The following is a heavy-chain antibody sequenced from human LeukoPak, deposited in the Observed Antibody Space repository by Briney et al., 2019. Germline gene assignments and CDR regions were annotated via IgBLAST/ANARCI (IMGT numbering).Heavy chain of an antibody. D-gene: IGHD2-2*01. CDR2: IKQDGSEK. CDR3: AKDLYCDSARCTDVFDI. J-gene: IGHJ3*02. CDR1: GFTFSSHW. V-gene: IGHV3-7*01. Sequence: GGSLRLSCEASGFTFSSHWMSWVRQAPGKGLEWVAIIKQDGSEKDYVDSVTGRFTISRDNAKNSLYLQMNSLRAEDTAVYYCAKDLYCDSARCTDVFDIWGQGTLVTASS.